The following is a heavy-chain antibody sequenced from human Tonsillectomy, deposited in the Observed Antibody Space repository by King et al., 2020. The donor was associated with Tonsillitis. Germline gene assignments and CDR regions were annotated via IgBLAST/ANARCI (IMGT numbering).Heavy chain of an antibody. CDR2: ISGSGGST. CDR1: GFTFSSYA. D-gene: IGHD6-19*01. V-gene: IGHV3-23*04. J-gene: IGHJ4*02. CDR3: AKEGGQRWLVQVGYFDY. Sequence: VQLVESGGGLVQPGGSLRLSCAASGFTFSSYAMSWVRQAPGKGLEWVSAISGSGGSTYYADSVKGRFTISRDSSKNTLYLQMSSLRAEDTAVYYCAKEGGQRWLVQVGYFDYWGQGTLVTGSS.